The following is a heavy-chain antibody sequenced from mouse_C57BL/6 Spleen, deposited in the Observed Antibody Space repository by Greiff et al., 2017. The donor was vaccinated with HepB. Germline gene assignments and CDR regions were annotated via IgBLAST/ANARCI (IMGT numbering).Heavy chain of an antibody. CDR1: GYSFTGYY. Sequence: EVQLQESGPELVKPGASVKISCKASGYSFTGYYMNWVKQSPEKSLEWIGEINPSTGGTTYNQKFKARATLTVDKSSSTAYMQLKSLTSEDSAVYYCAREGYDGYYVGFAYWGQGTLVTVSA. D-gene: IGHD2-3*01. J-gene: IGHJ3*01. CDR3: AREGYDGYYVGFAY. V-gene: IGHV1-42*01. CDR2: INPSTGGT.